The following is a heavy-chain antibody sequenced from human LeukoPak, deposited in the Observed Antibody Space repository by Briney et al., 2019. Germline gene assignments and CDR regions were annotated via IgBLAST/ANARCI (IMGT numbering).Heavy chain of an antibody. CDR1: GLTHYVYA. Sequence: GGSLTLSRAASGLTHYVYAVHWLRQAPGKGLEWVSLISGDGGSTYYADSVKRRFTISRDNSKNSLYLQMNSLRTEDTALYYCAKDGSVYSGYAHFDYWGQGTLVTVSS. CDR3: AKDGSVYSGYAHFDY. D-gene: IGHD5-12*01. J-gene: IGHJ4*02. CDR2: ISGDGGST. V-gene: IGHV3-43*02.